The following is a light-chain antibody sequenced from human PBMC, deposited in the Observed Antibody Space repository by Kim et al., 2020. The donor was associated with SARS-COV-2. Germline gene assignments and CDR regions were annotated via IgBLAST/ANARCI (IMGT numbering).Light chain of an antibody. CDR2: AAS. Sequence: ASIGDRVSITCRASQAITKYLAWYQQKPGKPPKLLISAASTLQSGVPSRFSGSGSGTHFTLTISSLQPEDVATYYCQKYNGAPWTFGQGTKVDI. CDR1: QAITKY. CDR3: QKYNGAPWT. J-gene: IGKJ1*01. V-gene: IGKV1-27*01.